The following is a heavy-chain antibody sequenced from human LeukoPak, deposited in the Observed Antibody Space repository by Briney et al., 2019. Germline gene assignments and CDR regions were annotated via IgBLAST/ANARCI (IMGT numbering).Heavy chain of an antibody. D-gene: IGHD3-16*02. CDR3: ARFRNLVPDI. CDR2: IYYSGNT. Sequence: PSETLSLTCTVSGASISSYYWNWIRQPPGKGLEWIGYIYYSGNTNYNPSLKSRVTMSLDTSKNQFSLKVSSVTAADTAVYYCARFRNLVPDIWGQGTMVTVSS. J-gene: IGHJ3*02. CDR1: GASISSYY. V-gene: IGHV4-59*12.